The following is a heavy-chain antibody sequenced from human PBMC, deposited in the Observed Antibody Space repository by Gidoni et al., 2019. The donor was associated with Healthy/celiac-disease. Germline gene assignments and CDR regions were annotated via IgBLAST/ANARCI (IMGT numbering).Heavy chain of an antibody. CDR1: GFTFDDYA. CDR3: AKAIQKDIVVVPAATWFDP. V-gene: IGHV3-9*01. CDR2: ISWNSGRI. Sequence: EVQLVESGGGLVQPGRSLRLSCAASGFTFDDYAMHWVRQAPGKGLEWVSGISWNSGRIGDADSMKGRFTISRDNAKNSLYLQMNSLRAEDTALYYCAKAIQKDIVVVPAATWFDPWGQGTLVTVSS. D-gene: IGHD2-2*01. J-gene: IGHJ5*02.